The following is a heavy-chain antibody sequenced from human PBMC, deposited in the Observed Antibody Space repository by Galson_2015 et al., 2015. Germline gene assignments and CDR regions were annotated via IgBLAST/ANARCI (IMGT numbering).Heavy chain of an antibody. J-gene: IGHJ2*01. D-gene: IGHD3-16*01. CDR2: VDYSGTT. CDR3: ASVRVGAHWYFDL. CDR1: GGSISSYY. Sequence: SATLSLTCTVSGGSISSYYWSWIRQPPGKGLEWIGYVDYSGTTNYNPSLKSRVTISVDTSKNQFSLKLRSVTAADTAMYYCASVRVGAHWYFDLWGRGTLVTVSS. V-gene: IGHV4-59*01.